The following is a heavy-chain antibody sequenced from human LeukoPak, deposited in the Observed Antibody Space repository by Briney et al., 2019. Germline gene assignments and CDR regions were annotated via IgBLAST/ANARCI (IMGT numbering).Heavy chain of an antibody. CDR2: ITGSDGSS. V-gene: IGHV3-23*01. D-gene: IGHD3-9*01. Sequence: GGSLRLSCAASGFTVSSNYMSWVRQAPGKGLEWVSGITGSDGSSYYADSVKGRFTISRDNSKNTLYLQVNSLRAEDTAVYYCAKWGDYDILTGYYVPDYWGQGTLVTVSS. CDR3: AKWGDYDILTGYYVPDY. CDR1: GFTVSSNY. J-gene: IGHJ4*02.